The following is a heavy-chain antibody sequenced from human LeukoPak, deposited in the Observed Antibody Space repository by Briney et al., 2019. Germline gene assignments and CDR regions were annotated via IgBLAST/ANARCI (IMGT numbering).Heavy chain of an antibody. CDR2: IKEDGSEK. V-gene: IGHV3-7*01. CDR3: AREAYQLAVFDY. CDR1: GFTFSSYE. Sequence: GGSLRLSCAASGFTFSSYEMNWVRQAPGKGLEWVANIKEDGSEKYYVDSVKGRFTISRDNAKNSLDLQMNSLRAEDTAVYYCAREAYQLAVFDYWGQGTLVTVSS. D-gene: IGHD2-2*01. J-gene: IGHJ4*02.